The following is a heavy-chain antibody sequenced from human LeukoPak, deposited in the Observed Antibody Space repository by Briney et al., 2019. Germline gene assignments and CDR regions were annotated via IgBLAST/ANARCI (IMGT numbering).Heavy chain of an antibody. CDR1: GGSISSYY. J-gene: IGHJ5*02. Sequence: PSETLSLTCTVSGGSISSYYWSWIRQPAGKGLEWIGRIYTSGSTNYNPSLKSRVTMSVDTSKNQFPLKLSSVTAADTAVYYCARARYYYDSSGFQNWFDPWGQGTLVTVSS. CDR2: IYTSGST. D-gene: IGHD3-22*01. CDR3: ARARYYYDSSGFQNWFDP. V-gene: IGHV4-4*07.